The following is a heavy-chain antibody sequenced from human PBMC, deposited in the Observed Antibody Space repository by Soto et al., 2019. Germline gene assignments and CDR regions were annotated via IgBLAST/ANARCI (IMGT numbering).Heavy chain of an antibody. CDR3: ARQTSEAYFDY. CDR2: MSYDGSNE. V-gene: IGHV3-30-3*01. J-gene: IGHJ4*02. Sequence: QVQLVESGGGVVQPGGSLRLSCAASGFTFTSYVMHWVRQAPGKGLEWVAVMSYDGSNEYYADSVKGRFTIFRDNPKNTLYLQMNSLKTEDTAVYYCARQTSEAYFDYWGQGTLVTVSS. CDR1: GFTFTSYV.